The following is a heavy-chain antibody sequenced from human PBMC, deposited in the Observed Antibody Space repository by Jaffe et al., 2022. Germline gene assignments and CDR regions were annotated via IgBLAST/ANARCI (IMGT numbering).Heavy chain of an antibody. CDR3: AKYCSSTSWCSAPDAFDI. J-gene: IGHJ3*02. D-gene: IGHD2-2*01. CDR1: GGSISSSSYY. V-gene: IGHV4-39*01. Sequence: QLQLQESGPGLVKPSETLSLTCTVSGGSISSSSYYWGWIRQPPGKGLEWIGSIYYSGSTYYNPSLKSRVTISVDTSKNQFSLKLSSVTAADTAVYYCAKYCSSTSWCSAPDAFDIWGQGTMVTVSS. CDR2: IYYSGST.